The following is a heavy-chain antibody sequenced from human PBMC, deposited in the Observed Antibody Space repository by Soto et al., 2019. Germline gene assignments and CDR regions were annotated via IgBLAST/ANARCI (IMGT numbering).Heavy chain of an antibody. Sequence: ASVKVSCKASGYTFTGYYIHWVREAPGQGLEWMGWINPQAGGTSYAQKFQGRVTLSRDTSINTAYLELSRLTFDDAAVYFCARERYQVISDGMDVWGQGTTVTVSS. J-gene: IGHJ6*02. CDR2: INPQAGGT. CDR1: GYTFTGYY. D-gene: IGHD2-2*01. V-gene: IGHV1-2*02. CDR3: ARERYQVISDGMDV.